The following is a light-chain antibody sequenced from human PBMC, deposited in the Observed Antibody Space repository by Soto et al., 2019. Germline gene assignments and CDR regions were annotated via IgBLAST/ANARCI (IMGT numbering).Light chain of an antibody. CDR3: SSYAGTNTFLL. J-gene: IGLJ2*01. Sequence: QSVLTQPASVSGSPGQSITISCTGTSSDVGSYNLVSWYQQHPGKAPKLMIYEVTKRPSGVSNRFSASKSGNTASLTISGLQAEDEADYYCSSYAGTNTFLLFGGGTKLTVL. V-gene: IGLV2-23*02. CDR2: EVT. CDR1: SSDVGSYNL.